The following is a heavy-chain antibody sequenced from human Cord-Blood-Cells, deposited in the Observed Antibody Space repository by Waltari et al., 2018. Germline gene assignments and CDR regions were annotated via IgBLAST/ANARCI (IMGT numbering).Heavy chain of an antibody. V-gene: IGHV4-34*01. CDR1: CWSFSGYY. CDR3: GREGLTDAFDI. D-gene: IGHD5-12*01. Sequence: QLQLQPCGAGLLTPSALLSTSCAFYCWSFSGYYWCWIRLPPGKGLEWIGEINHSGSTNDNPSHNRLVTKSVDTSKNQFSLKLSAVTAADSGGDYCGREGLTDAFDIWGQGTMVTVSS. CDR2: INHSGST. J-gene: IGHJ3*02.